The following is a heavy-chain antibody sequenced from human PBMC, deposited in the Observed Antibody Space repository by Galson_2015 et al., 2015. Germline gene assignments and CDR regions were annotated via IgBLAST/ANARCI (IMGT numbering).Heavy chain of an antibody. CDR2: ISDEGSIK. CDR3: AKDKHGYCIDGHCYSYYYYSMDI. J-gene: IGHJ6*02. Sequence: SLRLSCAASGFTFSSCGMHWVRQAPGKGLEWVALISDEGSIKEYADSVKGRFTISRDNSKNTLSMQMNSLRAEGTAIYYCAKDKHGYCIDGHCYSYYYYSMDIWGQCTAAAVSS. V-gene: IGHV3-30*18. CDR1: GFTFSSCG. D-gene: IGHD2-15*01.